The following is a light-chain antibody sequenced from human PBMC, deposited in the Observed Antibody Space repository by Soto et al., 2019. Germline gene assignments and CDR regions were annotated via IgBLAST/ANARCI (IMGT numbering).Light chain of an antibody. V-gene: IGKV1-5*01. CDR2: DAS. CDR1: QSISSW. J-gene: IGKJ1*01. Sequence: DVRRTQSPSTLSASVGDRVTITGRASQSISSWLAWYQQKAGKAPKLLIYDASSLQSGIPSRFSGSGSGTEFTLTISSLQPNDFATYYCQQYNGYSWTFGQGTKVDIK. CDR3: QQYNGYSWT.